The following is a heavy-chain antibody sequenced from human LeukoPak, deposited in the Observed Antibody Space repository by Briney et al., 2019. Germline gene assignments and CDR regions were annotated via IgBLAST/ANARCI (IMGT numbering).Heavy chain of an antibody. CDR1: GFTFSSYE. CDR2: ISSSGSTI. V-gene: IGHV3-48*03. CDR3: ARFEAEYSSSSGAFDI. Sequence: GGSLRLSCAASGFTFSSYEMNWVRQAPGKGLEWVSYISSSGSTIYYADSVKGRFTISRDNAKNSLYLQMNSLRAEDTAVYYCARFEAEYSSSSGAFDIWGQGTMVTVSS. J-gene: IGHJ3*02. D-gene: IGHD6-6*01.